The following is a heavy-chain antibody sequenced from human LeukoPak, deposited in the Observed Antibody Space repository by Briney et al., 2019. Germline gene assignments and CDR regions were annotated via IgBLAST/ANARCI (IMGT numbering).Heavy chain of an antibody. J-gene: IGHJ4*02. CDR2: ISSSSSYI. CDR3: ARLSDSQAAGSHYFDY. CDR1: GSTFSSYS. V-gene: IGHV3-21*01. D-gene: IGHD6-13*01. Sequence: GGSLRLSCAASGSTFSSYSMNWVRQAPGKGLEWVSSISSSSSYIYYADSVKGRFTISRDNAKNSLYLQMNSLRAEDTAVYYCARLSDSQAAGSHYFDYWGQGTLVTVSS.